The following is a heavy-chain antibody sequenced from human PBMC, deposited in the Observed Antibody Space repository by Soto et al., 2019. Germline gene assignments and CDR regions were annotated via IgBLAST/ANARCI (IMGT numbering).Heavy chain of an antibody. V-gene: IGHV1-3*01. CDR1: GYTFTSYA. Sequence: ASVKVSCKASGYTFTSYAMHWVRQAPGQRLEWMGWINAGNGNTKYSQKFQGRVTITRDTSASTAYMELSSLRSEDTAVYYCARSPPYSSSHYYYYGMDVRGQGTPVTIS. J-gene: IGHJ6*02. CDR3: ARSPPYSSSHYYYYGMDV. CDR2: INAGNGNT. D-gene: IGHD6-13*01.